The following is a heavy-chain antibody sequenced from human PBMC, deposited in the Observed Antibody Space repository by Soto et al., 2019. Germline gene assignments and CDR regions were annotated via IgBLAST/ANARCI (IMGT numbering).Heavy chain of an antibody. D-gene: IGHD3-22*01. CDR2: ITSSSSYI. Sequence: EVRLVESGGGLVKPGGSLRLSCAASGFTFSDYSMNWVRQAPGKGLEWVSSITSSSSYIYYADSLKGRFTISRDNAKNSLYLRMNSLRAEDTAVYYCASHPRDNSGYWYYFDYWGQGTLVTVSS. CDR1: GFTFSDYS. V-gene: IGHV3-21*01. CDR3: ASHPRDNSGYWYYFDY. J-gene: IGHJ4*02.